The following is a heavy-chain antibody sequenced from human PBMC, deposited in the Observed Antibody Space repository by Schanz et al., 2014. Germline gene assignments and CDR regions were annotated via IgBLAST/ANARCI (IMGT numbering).Heavy chain of an antibody. CDR3: ARDGDFDY. V-gene: IGHV3-33*08. CDR2: IWYDGSNK. CDR1: GFSISDAW. Sequence: VQLVESGGGLVKPGGSLTLSCAASGFSISDAWMHWVRQAPGKGLEWVAIIWYDGSNKYYADSVKGRFTISRDNSKNTLFLQMSSLRAEDTAVYYCARDGDFDYWGQGTLVTVSS. J-gene: IGHJ4*02.